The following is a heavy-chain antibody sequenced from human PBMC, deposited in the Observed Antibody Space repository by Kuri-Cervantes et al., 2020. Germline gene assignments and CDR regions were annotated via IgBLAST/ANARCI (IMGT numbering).Heavy chain of an antibody. CDR1: GGSFSGYY. J-gene: IGHJ4*02. CDR3: ARAIVATITVGYFDH. V-gene: IGHV4-34*01. Sequence: SETLSLTCAVYGGSFSGYYWSWIRQPPGKGLEWIGEINHSGSTNYNPSLKSRVTISVDTSKNQFSLKLSSVTAADTAVYYCARAIVATITVGYFDHWGQGTLVTVSS. D-gene: IGHD5-12*01. CDR2: INHSGST.